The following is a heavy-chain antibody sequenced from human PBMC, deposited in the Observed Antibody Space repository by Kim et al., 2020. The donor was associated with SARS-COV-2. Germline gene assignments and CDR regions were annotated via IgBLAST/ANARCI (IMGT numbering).Heavy chain of an antibody. CDR2: INHSGST. CDR3: ARGPDVSGRYKPFAY. D-gene: IGHD3-10*01. V-gene: IGHV4-34*01. Sequence: SETLSLTCAVYGGSFSGYYWSWIRQPPGKGLEWIGEINHSGSTNYNPSLKSRVTISVDTSKNQFSLKLSSVTAADTAVYYCARGPDVSGRYKPFAYWGQG. J-gene: IGHJ4*02. CDR1: GGSFSGYY.